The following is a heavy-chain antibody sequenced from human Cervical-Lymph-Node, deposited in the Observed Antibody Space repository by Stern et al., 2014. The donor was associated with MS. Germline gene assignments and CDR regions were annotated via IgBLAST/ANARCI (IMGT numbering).Heavy chain of an antibody. J-gene: IGHJ6*02. CDR3: AKENRRYRYYYGMDV. CDR1: GYTFTSYD. CDR2: MNPNSGNT. Sequence: QVQLVQSGAEVKKPGASVKVSCKASGYTFTSYDINWVRQATGQGLEWMGWMNPNSGNTGYAQKFQGRVTMTRNTSISTGYMELGTLRSEDPAFYSWAKENRRYRYYYGMDVWGQGTTVTVSS. D-gene: IGHD1-1*01. V-gene: IGHV1-8*01.